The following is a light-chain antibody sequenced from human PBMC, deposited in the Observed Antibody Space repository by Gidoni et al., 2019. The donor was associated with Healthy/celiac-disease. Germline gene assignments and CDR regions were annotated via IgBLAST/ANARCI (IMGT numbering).Light chain of an antibody. CDR3: QQYDTLPYT. CDR1: QDINKY. J-gene: IGKJ2*01. CDR2: DAS. V-gene: IGKV1-33*01. Sequence: DIQMTQSPSSLSASVGDRVTITCQASQDINKYLNWYQQKPGKAPKLLIYDASNLETGVPSRFSGSGSGTHFTFTITSLQAEDIATYSCQQYDTLPYTFGHGTKLEIK.